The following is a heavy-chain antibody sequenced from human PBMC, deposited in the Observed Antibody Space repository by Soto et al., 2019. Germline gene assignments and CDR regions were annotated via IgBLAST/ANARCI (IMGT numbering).Heavy chain of an antibody. CDR2: IYYSGST. Sequence: SETLSLTCTVSGGSVSSGSYYWSWIRQPPGKGLEGFGYIYYSGSTNYNPSLKSRVTISVDTSKNQFSLKLSSVTAADTAVYYCARGAPMIVVVFDYWGQGTLVTVSS. CDR1: GGSVSSGSYY. V-gene: IGHV4-61*01. D-gene: IGHD3-22*01. CDR3: ARGAPMIVVVFDY. J-gene: IGHJ4*02.